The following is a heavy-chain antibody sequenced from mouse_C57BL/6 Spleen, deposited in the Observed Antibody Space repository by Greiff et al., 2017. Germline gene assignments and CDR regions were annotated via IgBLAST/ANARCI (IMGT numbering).Heavy chain of an antibody. D-gene: IGHD2-1*01. CDR1: GYTFTSYW. Sequence: VQLQQPGAELVRPGSSVKLSCKASGYTFTSYWMDWVKQRPGQGLEWIGNIYPSDSETHYNQKFKDKATLTVDKSSSTAYMQLSRLTSEDSAVYYCARYGNYAMDYWGQGTSVTVSS. J-gene: IGHJ4*01. V-gene: IGHV1-61*01. CDR2: IYPSDSET. CDR3: ARYGNYAMDY.